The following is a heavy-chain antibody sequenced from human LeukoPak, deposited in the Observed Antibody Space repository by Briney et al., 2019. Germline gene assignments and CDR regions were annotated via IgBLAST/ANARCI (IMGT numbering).Heavy chain of an antibody. Sequence: ASVKVSCKASGGTFSSYAISWERQAPGQGLEWMGRIIPILGIANYAQKFQGRVTITADKSTSTAYMELSSLRSEDTAVYYCARDMVRGVIITKLDYWGQGTLVTVSS. CDR3: ARDMVRGVIITKLDY. D-gene: IGHD3-10*01. CDR2: IIPILGIA. CDR1: GGTFSSYA. J-gene: IGHJ4*02. V-gene: IGHV1-69*04.